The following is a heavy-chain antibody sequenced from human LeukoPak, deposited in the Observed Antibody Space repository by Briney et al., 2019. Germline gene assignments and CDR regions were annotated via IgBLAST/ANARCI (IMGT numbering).Heavy chain of an antibody. J-gene: IGHJ5*02. CDR2: ISSSSSYI. CDR3: AKDKLLWFGELFTPNWFDP. V-gene: IGHV3-21*04. CDR1: GFTFSSYS. D-gene: IGHD3-10*01. Sequence: GGSLRLSCAASGFTFSSYSMNWVRQAPGKGLEWVSSISSSSSYIYYADSVKGRFTISRDNAKNTLYLQMNSLRAEDTAVYYCAKDKLLWFGELFTPNWFDPWGQGTLVTVSS.